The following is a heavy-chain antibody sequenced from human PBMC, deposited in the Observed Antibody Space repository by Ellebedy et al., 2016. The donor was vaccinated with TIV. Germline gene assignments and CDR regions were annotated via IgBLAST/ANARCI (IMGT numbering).Heavy chain of an antibody. V-gene: IGHV3-23*01. J-gene: IGHJ6*02. CDR2: LSGSGDNT. Sequence: GESLKISCAASGFTFSSYGMTWVRQAPGKGLEWVSTLSGSGDNTYYADSVKGRFTISRDNSKNTLFLRMNSLTAEDTAVYYCAKDREFWFGESDVWGQGTTVTVSS. D-gene: IGHD3-10*01. CDR1: GFTFSSYG. CDR3: AKDREFWFGESDV.